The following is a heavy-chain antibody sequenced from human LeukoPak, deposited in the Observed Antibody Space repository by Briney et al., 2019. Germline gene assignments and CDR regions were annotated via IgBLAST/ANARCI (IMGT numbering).Heavy chain of an antibody. CDR3: ARVSKLGRRWELLFAFDI. J-gene: IGHJ3*02. CDR1: GGSISSYY. Sequence: SETLSLTCTVSGGSISSYYWSWIRQPPGKGLEWIGYIYYSGSTNYNPSLKSRVTISVDTSKNQFSLKLSSVTAADTAVYYCARVSKLGRRWELLFAFDIWGQGTMVTVSS. D-gene: IGHD1-26*01. CDR2: IYYSGST. V-gene: IGHV4-59*01.